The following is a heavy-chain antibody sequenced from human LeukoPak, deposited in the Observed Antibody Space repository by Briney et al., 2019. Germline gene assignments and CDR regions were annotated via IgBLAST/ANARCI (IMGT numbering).Heavy chain of an antibody. D-gene: IGHD3-10*01. CDR1: GFTFSDYW. V-gene: IGHV3-74*01. J-gene: IGHJ4*02. CDR3: ARGMTYYYGSGKFDY. CDR2: TNTDGSST. Sequence: GGSLRLSCTASGFTFSDYWMHWVRQAPGKALVWVSRTNTDGSSTTYADSVKGRFAISRDNAKNTVYLEMNSLRAEDTAVYYCARGMTYYYGSGKFDYWGQGSLVTVSS.